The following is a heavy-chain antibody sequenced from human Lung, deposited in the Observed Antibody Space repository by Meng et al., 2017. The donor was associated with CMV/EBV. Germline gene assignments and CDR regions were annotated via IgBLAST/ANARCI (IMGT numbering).Heavy chain of an antibody. D-gene: IGHD1-1*01. CDR2: IYYSGST. CDR1: GASISSYY. J-gene: IGHJ6*02. V-gene: IGHV4-59*01. CDR3: ARFSATGAYYYGMDV. Sequence: SESXSLXCTVSGASISSYYWSWIRQPPGRGLEYIGFIYYSGSTNYNPSLRRPVIISIDTSKNQFSLKLSSVTTADTAVYYCARFSATGAYYYGMDVWGQGXTVTVSS.